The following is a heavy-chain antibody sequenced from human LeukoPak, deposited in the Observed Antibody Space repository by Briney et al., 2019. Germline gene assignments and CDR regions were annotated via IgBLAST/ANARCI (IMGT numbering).Heavy chain of an antibody. CDR3: ARGEANWGGNWFDP. D-gene: IGHD7-27*01. CDR1: GGSISSGGYS. V-gene: IGHV4-30-2*01. Sequence: PSQTLSLTCAVSGGSISSGGYSWSWIRQPPGKGLEWIGYIYHSGSTYYNPSLKSRVTISVDTSKNQFSLKLSSVTAADTAVYYCARGEANWGGNWFDPWGQGTLVTVSS. J-gene: IGHJ5*02. CDR2: IYHSGST.